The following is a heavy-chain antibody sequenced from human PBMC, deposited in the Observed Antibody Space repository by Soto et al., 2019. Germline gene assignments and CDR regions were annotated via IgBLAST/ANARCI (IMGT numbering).Heavy chain of an antibody. CDR1: GFTVSSNY. Sequence: GGSLRLSCAASGFTVSSNYMSWVRQAPGKGLEWVSVIYSGGSTYYADSVKGRFTISRHNSKNTLYLQMNSLRAEDTAVYYCARALLPNGDSSSFWGDAFDIWGQGTMVTVSS. D-gene: IGHD6-13*01. CDR3: ARALLPNGDSSSFWGDAFDI. J-gene: IGHJ3*02. V-gene: IGHV3-53*04. CDR2: IYSGGST.